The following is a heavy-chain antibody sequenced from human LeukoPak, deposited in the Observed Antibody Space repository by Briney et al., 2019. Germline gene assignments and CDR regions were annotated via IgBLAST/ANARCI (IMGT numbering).Heavy chain of an antibody. CDR3: AREAALGEDVIVALATI. J-gene: IGHJ4*02. D-gene: IGHD2-2*01. CDR2: FSSSGAT. Sequence: SETLSLTCTVSGASISSGSYFWSWFRQPAGKGLEWIGRFSSSGATNYNPSLTSRITMSLDTSKNQFSLNLQSVTGADTAIYFCAREAALGEDVIVALATIWGQGTLVTVSS. CDR1: GASISSGSYF. V-gene: IGHV4-61*02.